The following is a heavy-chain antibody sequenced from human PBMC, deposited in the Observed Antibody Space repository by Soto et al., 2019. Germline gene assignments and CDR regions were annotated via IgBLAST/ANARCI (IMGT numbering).Heavy chain of an antibody. D-gene: IGHD3-16*02. Sequence: GGSLRLSCAASGFTFSDYYMSWIRQAPGKGLEWVSYISSSGSTIYYADSVKGRFTISRDNAKNSLYLQMNSLRAEDTAVYYWARGTFGGVIVIVYFDYWGQGTLVTVSS. CDR2: ISSSGSTI. J-gene: IGHJ4*02. V-gene: IGHV3-11*01. CDR1: GFTFSDYY. CDR3: ARGTFGGVIVIVYFDY.